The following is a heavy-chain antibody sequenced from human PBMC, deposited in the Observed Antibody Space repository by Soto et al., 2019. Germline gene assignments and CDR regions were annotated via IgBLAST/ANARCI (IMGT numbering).Heavy chain of an antibody. CDR2: ISAYNGNT. Sequence: ASVKVSCKASGYTFTGYGISWVRQAPGQGLEWMGWISAYNGNTNYAQKFQGRVTMTRDTSATTVYMQLSGLRSEDTAVYYCVRPKGHCSGGSCYSGPFNYWGQGTLVTVSS. V-gene: IGHV1-18*01. CDR1: GYTFTGYG. D-gene: IGHD2-15*01. J-gene: IGHJ4*02. CDR3: VRPKGHCSGGSCYSGPFNY.